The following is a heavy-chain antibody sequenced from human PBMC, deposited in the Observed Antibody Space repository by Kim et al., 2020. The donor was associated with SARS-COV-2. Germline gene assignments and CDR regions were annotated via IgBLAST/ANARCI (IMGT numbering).Heavy chain of an antibody. CDR2: IWYDGSNK. CDR3: ARKSSGYTLDY. Sequence: GGSLRLSCAASGFTFSSYGMHWVRQAPGKGLECVAVIWYDGSNKYYADSVKGRFTISRDNSKNTLYLQMNSLRAEDTAVYYGARKSSGYTLDYWGQGTL. J-gene: IGHJ4*02. D-gene: IGHD6-25*01. CDR1: GFTFSSYG. V-gene: IGHV3-33*01.